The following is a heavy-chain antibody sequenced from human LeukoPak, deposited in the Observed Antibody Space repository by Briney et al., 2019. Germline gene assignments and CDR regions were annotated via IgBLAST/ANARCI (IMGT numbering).Heavy chain of an antibody. Sequence: GGSLRLSCAASGFTFSSYWMSWVRQAPGKGLEWVANIKQDGSEKYYVDSVKGRFTISRDNAKNSLYLQMNSLRAEDTAVYYCARDPSSGWYVPTYFDYWGQGTLDTVSS. J-gene: IGHJ4*02. D-gene: IGHD6-19*01. CDR2: IKQDGSEK. V-gene: IGHV3-7*01. CDR3: ARDPSSGWYVPTYFDY. CDR1: GFTFSSYW.